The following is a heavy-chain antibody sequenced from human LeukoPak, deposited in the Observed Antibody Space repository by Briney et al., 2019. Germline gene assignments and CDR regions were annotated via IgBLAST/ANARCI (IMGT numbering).Heavy chain of an antibody. CDR3: TKSSTRNENWFDP. CDR1: GYTFTGYY. CDR2: INPNSGGT. J-gene: IGHJ5*02. D-gene: IGHD2-2*01. Sequence: ASVKVSCKASGYTFTGYYMHWVRQAPGQGLEWMGRINPNSGGTNYAQNFQGRVTMTRDTPISTAYMELSRLTSDDTAVYYCTKSSTRNENWFDPWGQGTLVTVSS. V-gene: IGHV1-2*06.